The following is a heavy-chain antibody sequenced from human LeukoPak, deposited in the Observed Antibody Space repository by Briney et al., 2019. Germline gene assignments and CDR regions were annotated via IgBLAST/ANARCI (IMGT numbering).Heavy chain of an antibody. CDR3: ARDMYSMSSARGAY. CDR2: INGDGSST. D-gene: IGHD6-6*01. V-gene: IGHV3-74*01. Sequence: PGGSLRLSCAASGFTFSDYWMHWVRQAPGKGLVWVARINGDGSSTTYVGSVRGRFTIPRDNAKKTLYLQMNSLRGEDAAVYYCARDMYSMSSARGAYWGQGALVTVSS. CDR1: GFTFSDYW. J-gene: IGHJ4*02.